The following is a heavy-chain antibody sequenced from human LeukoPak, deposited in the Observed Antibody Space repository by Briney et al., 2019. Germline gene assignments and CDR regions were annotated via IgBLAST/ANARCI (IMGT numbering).Heavy chain of an antibody. V-gene: IGHV4-34*01. Sequence: PLETLSLTCAVYGGSFSGYYWSWIRQPPGKGLEWIGEINHSGSTNYNPSLKSRVTISVDTSKNQFSLKLSSVTAADTAVYYCARMRDYYGSGSYYNSSYPSSWYFDLWGRGTLVTVSS. CDR3: ARMRDYYGSGSYYNSSYPSSWYFDL. CDR2: INHSGST. J-gene: IGHJ2*01. CDR1: GGSFSGYY. D-gene: IGHD3-10*01.